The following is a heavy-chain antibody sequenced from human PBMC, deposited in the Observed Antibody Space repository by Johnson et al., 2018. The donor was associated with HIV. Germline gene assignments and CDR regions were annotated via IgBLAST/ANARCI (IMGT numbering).Heavy chain of an antibody. J-gene: IGHJ3*02. Sequence: QVQLVESGGGVVQPGRSLRLSCAASGFTFSSYAMHWVRQAPGKGLEWVAVISYDGSNKYYADSVKGRFTISRDNSKNKLYLQMNSLRAEDTAVYYFARQTLRAFDIWGQGTMVTVSS. CDR3: ARQTLRAFDI. CDR1: GFTFSSYA. CDR2: ISYDGSNK. V-gene: IGHV3-30-3*01.